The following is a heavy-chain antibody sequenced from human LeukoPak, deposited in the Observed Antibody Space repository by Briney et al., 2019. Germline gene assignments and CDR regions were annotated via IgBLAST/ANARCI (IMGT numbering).Heavy chain of an antibody. CDR3: AKGPTLYASGSYTYFHY. CDR2: IIGSGGTT. J-gene: IGHJ4*02. V-gene: IGHV3-23*01. CDR1: GITFSRNW. Sequence: GASLRLSCAASGITFSRNWVSWLRQAPGKGLEWVSAIIGSGGTTYYADSVKGRFTISRDNSKNTLYLQMNSLRAEDTAVYYCAKGPTLYASGSYTYFHYWGQGTLVTGSS. D-gene: IGHD3-10*01.